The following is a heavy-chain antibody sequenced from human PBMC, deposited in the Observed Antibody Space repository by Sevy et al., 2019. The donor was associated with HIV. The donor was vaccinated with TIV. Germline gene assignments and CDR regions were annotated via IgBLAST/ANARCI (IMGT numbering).Heavy chain of an antibody. V-gene: IGHV3-30-3*01. CDR1: GFALSNYYA. D-gene: IGHD4-17*01. CDR3: ARPRANYVDHYFFYAMDV. CDR2: ISYDGSDK. Sequence: GGSLRLSCAASGFALSNYYAMHWVRQAPGKGLEWVALISYDGSDKYYADSVKDRFTISRDNFKNPLYLQMNSLTTEETAVYYCARPRANYVDHYFFYAMDVWGQGTTVTVSS. J-gene: IGHJ6*02.